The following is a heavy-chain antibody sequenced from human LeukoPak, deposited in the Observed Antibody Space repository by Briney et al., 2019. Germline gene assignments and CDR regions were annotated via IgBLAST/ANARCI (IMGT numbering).Heavy chain of an antibody. D-gene: IGHD1-14*01. Sequence: PSEPLSLTCSVSGGSISISYWSSIRQPPGKGLEWIGYIYYSGSTNYNPSLKSRVTISVDTSKNQFSLKLSSVTAADTAVYYSAREPPVLRGYFDYWGQGTLVTVSS. J-gene: IGHJ4*02. V-gene: IGHV4-59*08. CDR3: AREPPVLRGYFDY. CDR1: GGSISISY. CDR2: IYYSGST.